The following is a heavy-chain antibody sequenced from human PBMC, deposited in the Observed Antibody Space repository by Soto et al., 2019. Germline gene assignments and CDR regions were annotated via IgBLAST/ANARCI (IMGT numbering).Heavy chain of an antibody. V-gene: IGHV3-23*01. D-gene: IGHD3-10*01. Sequence: EVQLLESGGGLVQPGGSLRLYYTGSRFIFSAYAMSWVRQAPGKGLEWVASISGVGGTTYYADSVKGRFTISRDNSKNTLYLQMNSLGGEDTAIYYCAKDMGYWGQGTLVTVSS. CDR3: AKDMGY. CDR1: RFIFSAYA. J-gene: IGHJ4*02. CDR2: ISGVGGTT.